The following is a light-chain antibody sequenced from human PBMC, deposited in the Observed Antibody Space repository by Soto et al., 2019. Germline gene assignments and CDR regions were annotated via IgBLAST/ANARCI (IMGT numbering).Light chain of an antibody. J-gene: IGKJ2*03. CDR2: GGS. Sequence: EIVLTQSPGTLSLSPGERATLSCRASQSVTSTYLGWYQQKPGQSPRLIIYGGSTRASGFPDRFSGGGSGTDFTLTISRLEPEDSVVYYCHCQQFDSSRMYSFGQGTKLEI. CDR1: QSVTSTY. CDR3: QQFDSSRMYS. V-gene: IGKV3-20*01.